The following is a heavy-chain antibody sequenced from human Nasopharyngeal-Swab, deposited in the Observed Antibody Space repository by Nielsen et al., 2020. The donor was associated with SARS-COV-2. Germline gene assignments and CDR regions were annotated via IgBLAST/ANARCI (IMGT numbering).Heavy chain of an antibody. D-gene: IGHD1-26*01. CDR1: GFTFSSYG. CDR3: ARDIGLGATPQDY. Sequence: GESLKISCAASGFTFSSYGMHWVRQAPGKGLEWVAVIWYDGSNKYYADSVKGRFTISRDNSKNTLYLQMNSLRAEDTAVYYCARDIGLGATPQDYWGQGTLVTVSS. V-gene: IGHV3-33*01. CDR2: IWYDGSNK. J-gene: IGHJ4*02.